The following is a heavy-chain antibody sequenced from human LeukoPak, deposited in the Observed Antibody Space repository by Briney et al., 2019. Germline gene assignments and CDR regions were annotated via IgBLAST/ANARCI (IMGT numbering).Heavy chain of an antibody. D-gene: IGHD3-3*01. CDR3: ARHYDFWSGYGMDV. CDR1: GGSISSYY. Sequence: PSETLSLTCTVSGGSISSYYWSWIRQPPGKGLEGIGYIYYSGSTNYNPSLKSRVTISVDTSKNQFSLKLSSVTAADTAVYYCARHYDFWSGYGMDVWGQGTTVTVSS. J-gene: IGHJ6*02. V-gene: IGHV4-59*01. CDR2: IYYSGST.